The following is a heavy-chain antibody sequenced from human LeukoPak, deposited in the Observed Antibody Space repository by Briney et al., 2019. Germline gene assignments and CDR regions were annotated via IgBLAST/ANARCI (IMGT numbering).Heavy chain of an antibody. Sequence: PGGSLRLSCAASGFTFSSYSMNWVRQAPGKGLEWVSYISSSGSTIYYADSVKGRFTISRDNAKNSLYLQMNSLRAEDTAVYYCARSSKMATIDFDYWGQGTLVTVSS. CDR1: GFTFSSYS. CDR2: ISSSGSTI. J-gene: IGHJ4*02. D-gene: IGHD5-24*01. CDR3: ARSSKMATIDFDY. V-gene: IGHV3-48*04.